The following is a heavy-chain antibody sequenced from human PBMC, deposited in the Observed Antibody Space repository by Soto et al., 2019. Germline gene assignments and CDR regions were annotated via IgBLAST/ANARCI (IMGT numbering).Heavy chain of an antibody. J-gene: IGHJ3*02. Sequence: GGSLRLSCAASGFTFSSYSMNWVRQAPGKGLEWVSSISSSSSYIYYADSVKGRFTISRDNAKNSLYLQMNSLRAEDTAVYYCARTLSLIQLERHDAFDIWGQGTMVTVSS. CDR2: ISSSSSYI. CDR1: GFTFSSYS. CDR3: ARTLSLIQLERHDAFDI. V-gene: IGHV3-21*01. D-gene: IGHD1-1*01.